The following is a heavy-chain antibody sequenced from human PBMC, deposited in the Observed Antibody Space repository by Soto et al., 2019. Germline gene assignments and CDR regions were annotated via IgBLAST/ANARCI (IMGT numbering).Heavy chain of an antibody. Sequence: PGGSLRLSCAASGFTFSSYAMSWVRQAPGKGLEWVSAINGSGGSTYYADSVKGRFTISRDNSKNTLYLQMNSLRAEYTAVYYCAKDQFYYYYYMDVWGKGTTVTVSS. CDR2: INGSGGST. CDR1: GFTFSSYA. V-gene: IGHV3-23*01. J-gene: IGHJ6*03. CDR3: AKDQFYYYYYMDV.